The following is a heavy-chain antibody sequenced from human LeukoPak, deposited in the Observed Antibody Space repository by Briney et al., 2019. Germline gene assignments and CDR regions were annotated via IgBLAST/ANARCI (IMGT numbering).Heavy chain of an antibody. V-gene: IGHV3-30*18. CDR2: ISYDGSDK. CDR3: AKHYGACFDY. Sequence: GGSLRLSCAASGFTFSSYGMHWVRQAPGKGLEWVAVISYDGSDKYYADSVKGRFTISRDNSKNTLYLQMNSLRAEDTAVYYCAKHYGACFDYWGQGTLVTVSS. CDR1: GFTFSSYG. D-gene: IGHD4-17*01. J-gene: IGHJ4*02.